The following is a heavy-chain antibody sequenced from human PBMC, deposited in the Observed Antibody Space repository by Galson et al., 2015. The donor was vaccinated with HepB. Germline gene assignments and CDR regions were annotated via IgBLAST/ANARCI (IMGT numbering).Heavy chain of an antibody. Sequence: SVKVSCKASGYTFTSYYMHWVRQAPGQGPEWMGWINPNSGGTKYAQKFQGRVTITRDTSISTAYMELSRLRSDDTAVYYCARGGATTRAFDIWGQATMVTVSS. J-gene: IGHJ3*02. CDR3: ARGGATTRAFDI. D-gene: IGHD1-1*01. CDR1: GYTFTSYY. CDR2: INPNSGGT. V-gene: IGHV1-2*02.